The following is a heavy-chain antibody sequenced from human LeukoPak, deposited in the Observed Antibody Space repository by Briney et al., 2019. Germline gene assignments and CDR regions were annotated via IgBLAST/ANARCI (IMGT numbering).Heavy chain of an antibody. CDR3: ARDGAAAGLYFDL. CDR2: IRQDGSEK. D-gene: IGHD6-13*01. CDR1: GFTFTDYW. Sequence: GGSLRLSCEVPGFTFTDYWMNWVRQAPGKGPEWVASIRQDGSEKTYVDSVKGRFTISRDNTKNSLSLQLNGLRAEDTAVYYCARDGAAAGLYFDLWGQGTLVTVSS. J-gene: IGHJ4*01. V-gene: IGHV3-7*01.